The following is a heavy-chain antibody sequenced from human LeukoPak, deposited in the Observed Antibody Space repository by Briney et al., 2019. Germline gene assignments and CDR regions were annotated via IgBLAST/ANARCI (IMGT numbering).Heavy chain of an antibody. CDR1: GFTFSCYS. J-gene: IGHJ4*02. Sequence: GGSLSLSCAAAGFTFSCYSMNWVRQPPRKGQELVASISNSSSYIYYPDLQKGRTTISSDNTKNSLYLQMSILTADDTAVYSCASLFPELYGDYVRGVDYWGEGTLVSVSS. CDR3: ASLFPELYGDYVRGVDY. CDR2: ISNSSSYI. D-gene: IGHD4-17*01. V-gene: IGHV3-21*01.